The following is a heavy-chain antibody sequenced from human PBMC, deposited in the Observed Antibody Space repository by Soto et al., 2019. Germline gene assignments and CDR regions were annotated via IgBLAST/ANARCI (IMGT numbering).Heavy chain of an antibody. D-gene: IGHD4-17*01. CDR1: GFTFDDYA. CDR3: AKDMGDYGDYEYFDY. V-gene: IGHV3-9*01. CDR2: ISWNSGSI. J-gene: IGHJ4*02. Sequence: PGGSLRLSCAASGFTFDDYAMHWVRQAPGKGLEWVSGISWNSGSIGYADSVKGRFTISRDNAKNSLYLQMNSLRAEDTALYYCAKDMGDYGDYEYFDYWGQGTLVTVSS.